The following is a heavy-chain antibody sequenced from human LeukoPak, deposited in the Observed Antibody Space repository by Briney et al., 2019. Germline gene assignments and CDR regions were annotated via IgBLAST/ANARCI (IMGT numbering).Heavy chain of an antibody. CDR2: IRSKANSYAT. J-gene: IGHJ4*02. D-gene: IGHD1-14*01. CDR3: TSSPGTGIRPFDY. Sequence: GGSLRLSCAASGFTFSGSAMHWVRQASGKGLEWVGRIRSKANSYATAYAASVKGRFTISRDDSKNTAYLQMNSLKTEDTAVYYCTSSPGTGIRPFDYWGQGTLVTVSS. CDR1: GFTFSGSA. V-gene: IGHV3-73*01.